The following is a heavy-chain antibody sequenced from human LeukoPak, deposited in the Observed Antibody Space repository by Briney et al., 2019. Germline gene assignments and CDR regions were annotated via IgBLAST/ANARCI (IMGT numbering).Heavy chain of an antibody. CDR3: AREGSGSYYCDS. Sequence: GGSLRLSCAASGFTFSSYTMHWVRQAPGKGLEWVAVISYDGSNKYYADSVKGRFTISRDNSKNTLYLQMNSLRAEDTAVYYCAREGSGSYYCDSWGQGTLVTVSS. J-gene: IGHJ4*02. D-gene: IGHD7-27*01. V-gene: IGHV3-30-3*01. CDR2: ISYDGSNK. CDR1: GFTFSSYT.